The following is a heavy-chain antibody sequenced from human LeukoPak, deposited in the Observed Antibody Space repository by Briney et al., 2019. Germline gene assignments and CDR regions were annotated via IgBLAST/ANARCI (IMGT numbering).Heavy chain of an antibody. D-gene: IGHD2-15*01. V-gene: IGHV3-7*01. J-gene: IGHJ4*02. Sequence: PGGSLRLSCTASGFTFSSYWMSWVRQAPGKGLEWVANIKQDGSEKYYVDSVKGRFTISRDNAKNSLYLQMNSLRAEDMAVYYCASFCSGGSCYQPFDYWGQGTLVTVSS. CDR3: ASFCSGGSCYQPFDY. CDR2: IKQDGSEK. CDR1: GFTFSSYW.